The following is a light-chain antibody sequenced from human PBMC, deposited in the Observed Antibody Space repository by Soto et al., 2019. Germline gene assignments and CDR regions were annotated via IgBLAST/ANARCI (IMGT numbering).Light chain of an antibody. Sequence: QSALTQPASVSGSPGQSITISCTGTSSDVGGYNSVSWYQQHPGKAPKLMIYEFSNRPSGVSNRFSGSKSGNTASLTISGLQAEDEADYSCSSYTTSSTLLYVFGTGTKLTVL. CDR2: EFS. J-gene: IGLJ1*01. CDR1: SSDVGGYNS. CDR3: SSYTTSSTLLYV. V-gene: IGLV2-14*01.